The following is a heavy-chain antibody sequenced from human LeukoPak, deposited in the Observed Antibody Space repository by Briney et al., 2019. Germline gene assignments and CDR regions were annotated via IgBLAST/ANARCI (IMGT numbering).Heavy chain of an antibody. V-gene: IGHV1-69*05. CDR3: ARDLRRIAAAGTGYYYYYMDV. CDR1: GGTFSSYA. Sequence: SVKVSCKASGGTFSSYAISWVRQAPGQGLEWMGGIIPIFGTANYAQKFQGRVTITTDESTSTAYMELSSLRSEDTAVYYGARDLRRIAAAGTGYYYYYMDVWGKGTTVTVSS. D-gene: IGHD6-13*01. CDR2: IIPIFGTA. J-gene: IGHJ6*03.